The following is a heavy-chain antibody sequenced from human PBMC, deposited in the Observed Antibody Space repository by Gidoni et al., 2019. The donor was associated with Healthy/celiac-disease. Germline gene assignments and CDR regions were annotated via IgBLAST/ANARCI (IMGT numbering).Heavy chain of an antibody. J-gene: IGHJ6*03. Sequence: EVQLVESGGGLVQPGGSLRLSCAASGFPVSSTYMSWVRQAPGKGLEWVSVIYSGGSTYYADSVKGRFTISRDNSKNTLYLQMNSLRAEDTAVYYCASLYCSSTSCFGLYYMDVWGKGTTVTVSS. V-gene: IGHV3-66*02. CDR2: IYSGGST. CDR3: ASLYCSSTSCFGLYYMDV. CDR1: GFPVSSTY. D-gene: IGHD2-2*01.